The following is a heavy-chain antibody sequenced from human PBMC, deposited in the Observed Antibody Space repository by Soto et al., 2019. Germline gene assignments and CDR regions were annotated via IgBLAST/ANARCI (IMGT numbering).Heavy chain of an antibody. Sequence: QVQLVKSGAEVKKPGSSVKVSCKASGGTFSKYTINWVRQAPGQGLEWMGRIIPIAAIANYTQKFQGRVTITVDKSSTTAYMELSSLRSDDTAVYYSARGSTIVRGAPSWFDPWGQGTLVTVSS. CDR3: ARGSTIVRGAPSWFDP. V-gene: IGHV1-69*02. CDR1: GGTFSKYT. CDR2: IIPIAAIA. J-gene: IGHJ5*02. D-gene: IGHD3-10*01.